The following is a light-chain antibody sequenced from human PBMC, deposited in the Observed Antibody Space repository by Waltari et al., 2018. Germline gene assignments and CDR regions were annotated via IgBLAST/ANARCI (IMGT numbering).Light chain of an antibody. J-gene: IGKJ2*01. CDR3: QQYYTNSYT. CDR1: QSVLYSSNNKNY. V-gene: IGKV4-1*01. CDR2: WAS. Sequence: DIVMTQSTESLPVSLGERATINCKSSQSVLYSSNNKNYLAWYQQKPGQPPKLLIYWASTRESGVPDRFSGSGSGTDFTLTISSLQAEDVAVYYCQQYYTNSYTFGQGTKLEIK.